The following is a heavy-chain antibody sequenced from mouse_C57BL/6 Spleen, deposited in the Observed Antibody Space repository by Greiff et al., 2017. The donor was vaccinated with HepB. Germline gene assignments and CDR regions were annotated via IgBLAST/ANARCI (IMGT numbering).Heavy chain of an antibody. V-gene: IGHV1-15*01. CDR2: IDPETGGT. CDR3: TRGATVVAQYYYAMDY. D-gene: IGHD1-1*01. CDR1: GYTFTDYE. J-gene: IGHJ4*01. Sequence: QVQLKQSGAELVRPGASVTLSCKASGYTFTDYEMHWVKQTPVHGLEWIGAIDPETGGTAYNQKFKGKAILTADKSSSTAYMELRSLTSEDSAVYYCTRGATVVAQYYYAMDYWGQGTSVTVSS.